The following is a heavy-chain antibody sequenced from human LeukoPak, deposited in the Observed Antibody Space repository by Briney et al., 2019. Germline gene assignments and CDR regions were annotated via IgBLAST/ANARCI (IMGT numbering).Heavy chain of an antibody. CDR2: IYYSGST. Sequence: PSETLSLTCTVSGGSISSSSYYWGWIRQPPGKGLEWIGSIYYSGSTYYNPSLKSRVTISVDTSKNQFSLKLSSVTAADTAVYYCAMGDYYDSSGLFDYWGQGTLVTVSS. V-gene: IGHV4-39*07. J-gene: IGHJ4*02. CDR3: AMGDYYDSSGLFDY. D-gene: IGHD3-22*01. CDR1: GGSISSSSYY.